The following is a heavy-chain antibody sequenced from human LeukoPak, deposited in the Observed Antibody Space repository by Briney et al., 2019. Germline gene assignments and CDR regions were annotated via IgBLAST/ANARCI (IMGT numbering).Heavy chain of an antibody. Sequence: SSGTLSLTCTVSGGSISNSGNYWGWIRQPPGKGLEWIGSRYHSGSTYYNPSLKSRVTISIDTSKNQFSLKLSSVTGADTAVYYCARVVRSRIAVAVGPDYWGQGTLVTVSS. CDR3: ARVVRSRIAVAVGPDY. D-gene: IGHD6-19*01. CDR2: RYHSGST. CDR1: GGSISNSGNY. J-gene: IGHJ4*02. V-gene: IGHV4-39*07.